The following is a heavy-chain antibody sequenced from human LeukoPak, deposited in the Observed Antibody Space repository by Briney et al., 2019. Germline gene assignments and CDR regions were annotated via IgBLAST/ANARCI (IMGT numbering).Heavy chain of an antibody. CDR1: GFTFSSYA. D-gene: IGHD6-13*01. V-gene: IGHV3-30-3*01. Sequence: PGGSLRLSCAASGFTFSSYAMHWVRQAPGKGLEWVAVISYDGSNKYYADSVKGRFTISRDNSKNTLYLQMNSLRAEDTAVYYCARSPFTTKPGGYSSSWHGDYWGQGTLVTVSS. CDR2: ISYDGSNK. J-gene: IGHJ4*02. CDR3: ARSPFTTKPGGYSSSWHGDY.